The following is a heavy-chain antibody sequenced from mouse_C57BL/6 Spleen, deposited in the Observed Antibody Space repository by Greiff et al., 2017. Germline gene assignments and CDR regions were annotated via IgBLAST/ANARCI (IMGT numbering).Heavy chain of an antibody. J-gene: IGHJ2*01. D-gene: IGHD1-1*01. CDR2: ISDGGSYT. CDR1: GFTFSSYA. CDR3: ARDNYYGSSSLDD. Sequence: EVQLVESGGGLVKPGGSLKLSCAASGFTFSSYAMSWVRQTPEKRLEWVATISDGGSYTYYPDNVKGRFTISRDNAKNNRYLQMSHLKSEDTAMYCCARDNYYGSSSLDDWGQGTTLTVSS. V-gene: IGHV5-4*01.